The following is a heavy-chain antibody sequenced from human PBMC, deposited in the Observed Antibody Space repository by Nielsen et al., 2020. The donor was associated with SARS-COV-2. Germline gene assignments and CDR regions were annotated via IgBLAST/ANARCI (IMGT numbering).Heavy chain of an antibody. CDR2: ISGSGGST. D-gene: IGHD4-17*01. CDR1: GFTFSSYA. Sequence: GGSLRLSCAASGFTFSSYAMSWVRQAPGKGLEWVSAISGSGGSTYYADSVKGRFTISRDNSKNTLYLQMNSLRAEDTAVYYCAKEKLGYGDYGDYYYGMDVWGQGTTVTVSS. CDR3: AKEKLGYGDYGDYYYGMDV. V-gene: IGHV3-23*01. J-gene: IGHJ6*02.